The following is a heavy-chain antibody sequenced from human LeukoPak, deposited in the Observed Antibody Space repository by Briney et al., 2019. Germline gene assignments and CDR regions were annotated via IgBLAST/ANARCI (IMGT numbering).Heavy chain of an antibody. Sequence: SSETLSLTCAVYGGSFSAYYWTWIRQPPGKGLEWIVEFNHSGSSNYNSSLRSRVTISVDTSYKQFSLRLSSVTAADTAVYYCAPRGDIEHSYVYGKWFDPWGQGTRVTVSS. V-gene: IGHV4-34*01. CDR2: FNHSGSS. CDR1: GGSFSAYY. J-gene: IGHJ5*02. D-gene: IGHD5-18*01. CDR3: APRGDIEHSYVYGKWFDP.